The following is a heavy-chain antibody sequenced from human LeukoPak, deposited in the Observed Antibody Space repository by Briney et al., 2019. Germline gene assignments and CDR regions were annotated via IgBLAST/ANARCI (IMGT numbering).Heavy chain of an antibody. CDR3: AAGGGWDPSFGVVTHIDA. D-gene: IGHD3-3*01. V-gene: IGHV3-74*01. J-gene: IGHJ6*03. CDR2: IDNDGHGI. CDR1: GFTFSGYW. Sequence: GGSLRLSCVTSGFTFSGYWMHWVRQGPEKGLELVSRIDNDGHGIIYADSVKGRFTTSRDNVKNTLYMQMNSLRVEDTAVYYCAAGGGWDPSFGVVTHIDAWGKGTTVVVS.